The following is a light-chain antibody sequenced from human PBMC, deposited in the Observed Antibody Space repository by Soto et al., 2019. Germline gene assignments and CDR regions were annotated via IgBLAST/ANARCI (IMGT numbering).Light chain of an antibody. J-gene: IGKJ4*02. CDR1: QSVSSSY. Sequence: EIVLTQSPGTLSLSPGERATLSCRASQSVSSSYLAWYQQKPGQAPRLLIYGASSRATGIPDRFSGSGSGTDFTLTISRLEPEYCAVYDYQQDDSCPPFTGGGRT. CDR2: GAS. CDR3: QQDDSCPPFT. V-gene: IGKV3-20*01.